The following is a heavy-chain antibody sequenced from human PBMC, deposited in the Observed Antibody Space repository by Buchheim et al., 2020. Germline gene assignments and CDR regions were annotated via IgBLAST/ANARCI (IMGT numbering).Heavy chain of an antibody. CDR2: IYTSGST. Sequence: QVQLQESGPGLVKPSETLSLTCTVSGGSISSYYWSWIRQPAGKGLEWIGRIYTSGSTNYNPSLKRRVTMSVETSKNQFSLKLSSVTAADTAVYYCARGLYYDSSGYYQSYYYYGMDVWGQGTT. CDR1: GGSISSYY. D-gene: IGHD3-22*01. J-gene: IGHJ6*02. V-gene: IGHV4-4*07. CDR3: ARGLYYDSSGYYQSYYYYGMDV.